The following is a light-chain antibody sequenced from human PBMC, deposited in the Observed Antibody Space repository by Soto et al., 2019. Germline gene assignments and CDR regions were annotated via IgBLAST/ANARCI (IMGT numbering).Light chain of an antibody. CDR1: SSDVGSYNL. V-gene: IGLV2-23*01. J-gene: IGLJ2*01. CDR3: CSYVGSSTSVV. Sequence: QSALTQPASVSGSPGQSITISCTGTSSDVGSYNLVSWYQQHPGKAPKVMIYEATKRPSGVSNRFSGSKSGNTASLTISGLQAEDEADYYCCSYVGSSTSVVFGGGTKVTVL. CDR2: EAT.